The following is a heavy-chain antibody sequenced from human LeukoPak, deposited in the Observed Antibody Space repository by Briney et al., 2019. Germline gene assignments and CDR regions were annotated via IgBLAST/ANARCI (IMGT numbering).Heavy chain of an antibody. Sequence: PGGSLRLSCAASGFTFSSYGMSWVRQAPGKGLEWVSSITGSGAGTSYADSVKGRFTISRDNSRNTLYLQMNSLRAEDTAIYYCAKDPNGDYVGAFDYWGPGTLVTVSS. J-gene: IGHJ4*02. CDR1: GFTFSSYG. D-gene: IGHD4-17*01. CDR3: AKDPNGDYVGAFDY. V-gene: IGHV3-23*01. CDR2: ITGSGAGT.